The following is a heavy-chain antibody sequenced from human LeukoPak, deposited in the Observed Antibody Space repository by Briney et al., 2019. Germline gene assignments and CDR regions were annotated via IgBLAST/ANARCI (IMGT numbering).Heavy chain of an antibody. Sequence: PGGSLRLSCAASGFTFSSYAMHWVRQAPGKGLEWVAVISYDGSNKYYADSVKGRFTISRDNSKNTLYLQMNSLRAEDTAVYYCVRDKKGGLRYFDWSRNYYYYGMDVWGQGTTVTVSS. D-gene: IGHD3-9*01. CDR1: GFTFSSYA. CDR2: ISYDGSNK. J-gene: IGHJ6*02. V-gene: IGHV3-30*04. CDR3: VRDKKGGLRYFDWSRNYYYYGMDV.